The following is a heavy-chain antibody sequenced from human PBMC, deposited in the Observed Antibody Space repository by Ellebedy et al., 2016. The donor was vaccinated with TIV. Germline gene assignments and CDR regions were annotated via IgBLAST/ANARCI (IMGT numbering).Heavy chain of an antibody. J-gene: IGHJ3*02. CDR2: ITQDGGQK. CDR1: GFTFSSYW. V-gene: IGHV3-7*01. Sequence: GGSLRLSCAASGFTFSSYWMSWVRQAPGKGLEWVANITQDGGQKYYVDSVRGRFTIARDNVKNSLYLQVNSLRAEDTAMYYCATDGSYGDYLSPQHAFTIWGQGTMVTVSS. CDR3: ATDGSYGDYLSPQHAFTI. D-gene: IGHD4-17*01.